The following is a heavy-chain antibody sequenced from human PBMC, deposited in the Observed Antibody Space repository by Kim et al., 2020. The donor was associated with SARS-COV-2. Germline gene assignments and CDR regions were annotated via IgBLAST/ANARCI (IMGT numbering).Heavy chain of an antibody. Sequence: SETLSLTCTVSGGSINNYYWSWIRQPAGKGLEWIGRIYASGTTNYNPSLKSRVTMSVDTSKNQFSLNLSSVTAADTAVYYCARGGGYSSGKAKFDYWGQGTPVTAPS. CDR1: GGSINNYY. CDR2: IYASGTT. D-gene: IGHD6-19*01. V-gene: IGHV4-4*07. CDR3: ARGGGYSSGKAKFDY. J-gene: IGHJ4*02.